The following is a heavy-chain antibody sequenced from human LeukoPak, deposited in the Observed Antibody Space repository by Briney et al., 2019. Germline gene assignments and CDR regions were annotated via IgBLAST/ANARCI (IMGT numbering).Heavy chain of an antibody. D-gene: IGHD3-22*01. CDR3: AKESFGDYYDSSGLFDY. CDR2: IRYDGSNK. V-gene: IGHV3-30*02. CDR1: GFTFSSYG. J-gene: IGHJ4*02. Sequence: GGSLRLSCAASGFTFSSYGMHWVRQAPGKGLEWVAFIRYDGSNKYYADSVKGRFTISRDNSKNTLYLQMNSLRAEDTAVYYCAKESFGDYYDSSGLFDYWGQGTLVTVSS.